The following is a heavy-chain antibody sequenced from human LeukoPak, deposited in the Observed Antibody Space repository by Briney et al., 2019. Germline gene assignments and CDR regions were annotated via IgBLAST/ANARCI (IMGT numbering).Heavy chain of an antibody. D-gene: IGHD6-19*01. V-gene: IGHV1-2*02. CDR2: INPNSGGT. CDR1: GYTFTDFY. CDR3: ARESGYAVLVAGTNWFDP. Sequence: GASVKVSCKASGYTFTDFYMLWVRQAPGQGLEWMGWINPNSGGTDYAQKFQGRVTMTRDTSASTAYMELSSLRSEDTAVYYCARESGYAVLVAGTNWFDPWGQGTLVTVSS. J-gene: IGHJ5*02.